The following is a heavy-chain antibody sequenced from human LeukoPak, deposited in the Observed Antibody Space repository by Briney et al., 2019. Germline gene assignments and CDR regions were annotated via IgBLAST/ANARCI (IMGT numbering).Heavy chain of an antibody. V-gene: IGHV3-7*01. CDR3: ARQPFDF. CDR1: GFTFSSYW. Sequence: QSGGSLRLSCAASGFTFSSYWMSWVRQAPGKGLEWVANINQDESQRYFVDSVKGRFTISRDNAKNSVYLQMNSLRAEDTAVYYCARQPFDFWGQGTLVTVSS. CDR2: INQDESQR. J-gene: IGHJ4*02.